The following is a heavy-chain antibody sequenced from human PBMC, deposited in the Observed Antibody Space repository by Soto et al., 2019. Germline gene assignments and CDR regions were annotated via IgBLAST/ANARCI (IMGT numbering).Heavy chain of an antibody. Sequence: EVQLLESGGGLVQPGGSLRLSCAASGFTFSSYAMSWVRQAPGKGLEWVSAISGSGGSTYYADSVKGRFTISRDNSKNTLYLQMNSLRAEDTAVYYCAKVPVPTTYYESRYFDYWGQGTLVTVSS. D-gene: IGHD3-22*01. CDR3: AKVPVPTTYYESRYFDY. CDR2: ISGSGGST. V-gene: IGHV3-23*01. J-gene: IGHJ4*02. CDR1: GFTFSSYA.